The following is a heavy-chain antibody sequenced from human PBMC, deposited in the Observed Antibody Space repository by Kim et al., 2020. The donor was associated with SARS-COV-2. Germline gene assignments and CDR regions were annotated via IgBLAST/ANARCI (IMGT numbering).Heavy chain of an antibody. CDR1: GYSLTSYG. V-gene: IGHV1-18*04. Sequence: ASVKVSCKASGYSLTSYGFSWVRQAPGQGLEWMGWINGYTGNTNYAQKFQARVTMTTDTSTTTAYMELRSLTSDDTAVYYCARNIGVLTGYPSGSLDVW. J-gene: IGHJ6*01. CDR2: INGYTGNT. CDR3: ARNIGVLTGYPSGSLDV. D-gene: IGHD3-9*01.